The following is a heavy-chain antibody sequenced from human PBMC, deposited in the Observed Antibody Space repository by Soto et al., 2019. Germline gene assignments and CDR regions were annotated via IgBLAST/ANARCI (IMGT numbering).Heavy chain of an antibody. CDR1: GGSISSSSYY. J-gene: IGHJ3*02. Sequence: QLQLQESGPGLVKPSETLSLTCTVSGGSISSSSYYWGWIRQPPGKGLEWIGSIYYSGSTYYNPSLKRRVTISVDTSKNQFSLKLSSVTAADTAVYYCASPIAAAGTDDAFDIWGQGTMVTVSS. D-gene: IGHD6-13*01. V-gene: IGHV4-39*01. CDR2: IYYSGST. CDR3: ASPIAAAGTDDAFDI.